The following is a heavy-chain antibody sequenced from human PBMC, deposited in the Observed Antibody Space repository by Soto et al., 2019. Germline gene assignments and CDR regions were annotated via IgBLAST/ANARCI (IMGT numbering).Heavy chain of an antibody. Sequence: QVQLVEPGGGVVQPGRSLRLSCAASGFTFSSYGMHWVRQAPGKGLEWVAVRWYDGSNKYYADCVKGRFTISRDNSKNTLYRQMNSLRAEYTAVYYCARGIAVAGDYYWYFDLWGRGTMVTVFS. D-gene: IGHD6-19*01. CDR2: RWYDGSNK. V-gene: IGHV3-33*01. CDR1: GFTFSSYG. J-gene: IGHJ2*01. CDR3: ARGIAVAGDYYWYFDL.